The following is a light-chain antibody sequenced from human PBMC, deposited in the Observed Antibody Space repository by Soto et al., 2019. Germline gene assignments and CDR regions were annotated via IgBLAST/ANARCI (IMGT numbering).Light chain of an antibody. CDR1: QSVSSSY. CDR2: GAS. Sequence: EIVLTQSPGTLSLSPGERATLSCRASQSVSSSYLAWYQQKPGQAPRLLIYGASSRVTGIPDRFSGSGSGTDFALSSSRLEPEDFAVYYCQQYGSSPLTFGPGTKVDIK. CDR3: QQYGSSPLT. J-gene: IGKJ3*01. V-gene: IGKV3-20*01.